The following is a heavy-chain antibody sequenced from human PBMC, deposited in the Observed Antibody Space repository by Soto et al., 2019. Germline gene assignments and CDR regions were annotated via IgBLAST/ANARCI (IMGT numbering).Heavy chain of an antibody. J-gene: IGHJ4*02. CDR1: GGSISSYY. D-gene: IGHD5-12*01. V-gene: IGHV4-59*08. CDR2: IYYSGST. Sequence: SETLSLTCTVSGGSISSYYWSWIRQPPGKGLEWIGYIYYSGSTNYNPSLKSRVTISVDTSKNQFSLKLSSVTAADTAVYYCARRYAPGVDYWGQETLVTVSS. CDR3: ARRYAPGVDY.